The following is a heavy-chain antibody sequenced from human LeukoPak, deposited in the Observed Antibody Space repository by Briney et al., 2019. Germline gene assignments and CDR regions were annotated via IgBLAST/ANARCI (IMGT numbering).Heavy chain of an antibody. D-gene: IGHD4-17*01. V-gene: IGHV3-74*01. J-gene: IGHJ4*02. Sequence: PGGSLRLSCAASGFTFSDYWMHWVRQAPGKGLVWVSRINSDGRNIRYADSVKGRFTISRDNAKNTLYLQMNSPTPEDTAVYYCAREGALGYGHYTYDYWGQGTLVTVSS. CDR2: INSDGRNI. CDR3: AREGALGYGHYTYDY. CDR1: GFTFSDYW.